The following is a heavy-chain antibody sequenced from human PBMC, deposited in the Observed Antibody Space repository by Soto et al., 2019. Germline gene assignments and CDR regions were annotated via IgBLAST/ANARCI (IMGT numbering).Heavy chain of an antibody. J-gene: IGHJ6*02. D-gene: IGHD2-15*01. CDR3: AKDLVVAATQSYYYGMDV. V-gene: IGHV3-30*18. Sequence: QVQLVESGGGVVQPGRSLRLSCAASGFTFSSYGMHWVRQAPGKGLEWVAVISYDGSNKYYADSVKGRFTISRDNSKNTLDLQMNSLRAEDTAVYYCAKDLVVAATQSYYYGMDVWGQGTTVTVSS. CDR2: ISYDGSNK. CDR1: GFTFSSYG.